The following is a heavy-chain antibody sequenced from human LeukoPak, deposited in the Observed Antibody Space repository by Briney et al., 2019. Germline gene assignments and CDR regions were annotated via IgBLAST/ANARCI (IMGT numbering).Heavy chain of an antibody. CDR3: ARRYTNSWYDTDY. CDR1: GYTFNGYY. CDR2: INPNSGGT. Sequence: ASVTVSCKASGYTFNGYYIHWVRQAPGQGLEWMGWINPNSGGTHYAQKFQGTVTMTRDTSISTAYMELSRLRSDDTAIYYCARRYTNSWYDTDYWGQGTLVTVSS. J-gene: IGHJ4*02. D-gene: IGHD6-13*01. V-gene: IGHV1-2*02.